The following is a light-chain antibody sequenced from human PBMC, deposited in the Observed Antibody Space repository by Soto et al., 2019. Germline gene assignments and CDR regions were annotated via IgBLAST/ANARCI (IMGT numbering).Light chain of an antibody. J-gene: IGKJ2*01. CDR3: QQYNNWPPYT. CDR2: GAS. Sequence: EIVMTQSPATLSVSPGERATLSCRASQSVSSNLAWYQQKPGQAPRLLIYGASTRATGIPARFSGSGSGTEFTLTISSLQSEDFAVYNCQQYNNWPPYTFCQGTTLEIK. V-gene: IGKV3-15*01. CDR1: QSVSSN.